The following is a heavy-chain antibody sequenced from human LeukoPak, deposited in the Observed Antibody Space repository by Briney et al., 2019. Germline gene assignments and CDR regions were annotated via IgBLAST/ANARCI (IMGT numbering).Heavy chain of an antibody. J-gene: IGHJ3*02. CDR2: IYGGGST. CDR1: GFTGSSNY. V-gene: IGHV3-66*02. CDR3: ARDLHGYDAFDI. D-gene: IGHD3-22*01. Sequence: PGRSLRLXCAASGFTGSSNYMSWVRRAPGKGLEWVSVIYGGGSTYYAASVKGRFTISRANSKNPLYLQMNSLRAEDTAVYYCARDLHGYDAFDIWGQGTMVTVSS.